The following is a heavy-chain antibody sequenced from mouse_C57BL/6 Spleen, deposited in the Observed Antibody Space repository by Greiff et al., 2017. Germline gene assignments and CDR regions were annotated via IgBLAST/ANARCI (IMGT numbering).Heavy chain of an antibody. CDR2: ISRGSSTI. CDR3: ARITRGCDAMDY. CDR1: GFTFSDYG. D-gene: IGHD1-1*01. V-gene: IGHV5-17*01. J-gene: IGHJ4*01. Sequence: EVHLVESGGGLVKPGGSLKLSCAASGFTFSDYGMHWVRQAPGKGLEWVAYISRGSSTIYYADTVKGRFTLSRDNATNTLFLQLTSLRSEDTAVYYCARITRGCDAMDYWGQGTSVTVSS.